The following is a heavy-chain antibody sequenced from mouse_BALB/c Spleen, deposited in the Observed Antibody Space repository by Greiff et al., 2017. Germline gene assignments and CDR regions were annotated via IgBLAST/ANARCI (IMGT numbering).Heavy chain of an antibody. V-gene: IGHV5-4*02. D-gene: IGHD2-1*01. CDR2: ISDGGSYT. Sequence: EVKLVESGGGLVKPGGSLKLSCAASGFTFSDYYMYWVRQTPEKRLEWVATISDGGSYTYYPDSVKGRFTISRDNAKNNLYLQMSSLKSEDTAMYYCARDQGNYDTWFAYWGQGTLVTVSA. CDR1: GFTFSDYY. J-gene: IGHJ3*01. CDR3: ARDQGNYDTWFAY.